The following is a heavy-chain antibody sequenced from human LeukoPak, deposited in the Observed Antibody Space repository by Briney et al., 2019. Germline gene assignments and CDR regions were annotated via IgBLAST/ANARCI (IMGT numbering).Heavy chain of an antibody. CDR3: ARDKHSGSYQFDY. V-gene: IGHV3-23*01. D-gene: IGHD1-26*01. J-gene: IGHJ4*02. Sequence: GGSLRLSCAASGFTFSSYAMTWVRQAPGKGLEWVSVISFNGGSTYYGDSVKGRFTVSRDSSKNTLYLHMNSLRVEDTAVYYCARDKHSGSYQFDYWGQGTLVTVSS. CDR1: GFTFSSYA. CDR2: ISFNGGST.